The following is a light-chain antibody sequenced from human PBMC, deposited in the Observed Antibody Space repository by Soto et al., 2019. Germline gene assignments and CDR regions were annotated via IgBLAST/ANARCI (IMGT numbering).Light chain of an antibody. CDR1: QDIGDD. CDR2: SAS. V-gene: IGKV1-17*01. J-gene: IGKJ2*01. Sequence: DIQMTQSPSSLSASVGDRVTLACRASQDIGDDLGWYQQKPGKAPKRLIYSASRLQSGVPSRFSGSGSVTEFTLTINGLQPEDFATYYCLQHKTYPYTFGQGTRLEMK. CDR3: LQHKTYPYT.